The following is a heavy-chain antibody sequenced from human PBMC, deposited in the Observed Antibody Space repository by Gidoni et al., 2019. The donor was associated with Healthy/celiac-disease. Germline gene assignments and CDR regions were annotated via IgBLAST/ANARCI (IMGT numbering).Heavy chain of an antibody. CDR3: ARDRGYSSSWQYFQH. D-gene: IGHD6-13*01. V-gene: IGHV3-30-3*01. J-gene: IGHJ1*01. Sequence: QLHLVESGGGVVLPGRSLRLSCAASSLTLSSYAMHWVRQAPGKGLEWVAVISYDGSNKYYADSVKGRFTISRDNSKNTLYLQMNSLRAEDTAVYYCARDRGYSSSWQYFQHWGQGTLVTVSS. CDR2: ISYDGSNK. CDR1: SLTLSSYA.